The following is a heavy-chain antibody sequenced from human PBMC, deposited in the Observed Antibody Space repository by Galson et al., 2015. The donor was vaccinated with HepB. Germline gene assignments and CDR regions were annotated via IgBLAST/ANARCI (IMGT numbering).Heavy chain of an antibody. CDR3: ATAVDTATPRAFDY. D-gene: IGHD5-18*01. J-gene: IGHJ4*02. CDR2: FDPEDGET. V-gene: IGHV1-24*01. Sequence: SVKVSCKVSGYTLTELSMHWVRQAPGKGLEWTGSFDPEDGETIYAQKFQGRVTMTEDTSTDTAYMELSSLRSEDTAVYYCATAVDTATPRAFDYWGQGTLVTVSS. CDR1: GYTLTELS.